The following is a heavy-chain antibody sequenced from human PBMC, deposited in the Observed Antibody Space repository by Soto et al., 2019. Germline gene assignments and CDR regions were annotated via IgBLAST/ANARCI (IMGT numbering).Heavy chain of an antibody. CDR3: AKDLGTDDFWSAYYAYYYMDV. CDR1: GFTFSSYA. CDR2: ISGSGDNT. V-gene: IGHV3-23*01. J-gene: IGHJ6*03. Sequence: EVQLLESGGGLVQPGGSLRLSCAASGFTFSSYALNWVRQAPGKGLEWVSVISGSGDNTYYADSVKGRFTISRDNSKNTQYLQMNGLRAEDTAVYYCAKDLGTDDFWSAYYAYYYMDVWGKGTTVTVSS. D-gene: IGHD3-3*01.